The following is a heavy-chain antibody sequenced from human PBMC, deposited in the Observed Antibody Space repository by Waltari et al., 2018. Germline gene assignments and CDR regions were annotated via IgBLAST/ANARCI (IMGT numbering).Heavy chain of an antibody. CDR3: ARDHGDSSSWPQAYNWFDP. CDR1: GFTFDSYA. D-gene: IGHD6-13*01. Sequence: EVQLVESGGGLVQPGGSLRLSCAASGFTFDSYAMIWVRQAPGKGLEWVSHISGSGESIHYAESVKGRFTISRDNSKNTLYLQMNSLRAEDTALYYCARDHGDSSSWPQAYNWFDPWGQGTLVTVSS. J-gene: IGHJ5*02. CDR2: ISGSGESI. V-gene: IGHV3-23*04.